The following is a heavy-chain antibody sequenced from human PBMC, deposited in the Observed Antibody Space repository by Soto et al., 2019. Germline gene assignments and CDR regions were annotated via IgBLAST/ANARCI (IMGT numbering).Heavy chain of an antibody. Sequence: GGSLRLSCAASGFIFSNYAMFWVRQAPGKGLDWVSTIYAGGGTTHYAESVKGRFTISRDNSNNRLYLQLNNLRAEDTAVYFCAKDLIRGDGYVDFDYWGQGTLVTVSS. V-gene: IGHV3-23*01. CDR3: AKDLIRGDGYVDFDY. J-gene: IGHJ4*02. D-gene: IGHD3-10*01. CDR1: GFIFSNYA. CDR2: IYAGGGTT.